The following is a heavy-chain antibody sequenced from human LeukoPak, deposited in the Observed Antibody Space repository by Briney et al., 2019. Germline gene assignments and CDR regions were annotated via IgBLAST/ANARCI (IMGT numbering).Heavy chain of an antibody. D-gene: IGHD3-3*01. Sequence: SETLSLTCTVSGGSISSSSYHWGWIRQPPGKGLEWIGSIYYSGSTYYNPSLKGRVTISVDTSKNQFSLKLSSVTAADTAVYYCAREGLVGGYYNYWGQGTLVTVSS. V-gene: IGHV4-39*07. CDR2: IYYSGST. CDR3: AREGLVGGYYNY. J-gene: IGHJ4*02. CDR1: GGSISSSSYH.